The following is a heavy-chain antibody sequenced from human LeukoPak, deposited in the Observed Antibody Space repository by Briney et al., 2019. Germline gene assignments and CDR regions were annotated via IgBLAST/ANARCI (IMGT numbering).Heavy chain of an antibody. Sequence: ASVKVSCKASGNTFTSYYMHWLRQAPGQGLEWMGIINPSGGSTSYAQKFQGRVTVTRDTSTSTVYMELSSLRSEDTAVYYCARTDTAMVTDYWGQGTLVTVSS. CDR2: INPSGGST. CDR1: GNTFTSYY. V-gene: IGHV1-46*01. CDR3: ARTDTAMVTDY. D-gene: IGHD5-18*01. J-gene: IGHJ4*02.